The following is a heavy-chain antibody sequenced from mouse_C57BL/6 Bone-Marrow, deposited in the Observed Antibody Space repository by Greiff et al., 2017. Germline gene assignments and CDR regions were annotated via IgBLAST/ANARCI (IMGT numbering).Heavy chain of an antibody. J-gene: IGHJ2*01. D-gene: IGHD3-2*02. CDR2: IDPSDSYT. CDR1: GYTFTSYW. V-gene: IGHV1-69*01. Sequence: VQLQQPGAELVMPGASVKLSCKASGYTFTSYWMHWVKQRPGQGLEWIGEIDPSDSYTNYNQKFKGKSTLTVDKSSSTAYKQLSSLTSEDSAVYYCAREDSSGYYFDYWGQGTTLTVSS. CDR3: AREDSSGYYFDY.